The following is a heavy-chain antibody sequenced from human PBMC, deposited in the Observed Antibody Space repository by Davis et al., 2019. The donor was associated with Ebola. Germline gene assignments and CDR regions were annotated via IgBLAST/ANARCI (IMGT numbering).Heavy chain of an antibody. J-gene: IGHJ5*02. V-gene: IGHV4-59*01. D-gene: IGHD3-10*01. CDR1: GGSISSYY. CDR2: IYYSGST. CDR3: ARDRGTASGFWFDH. Sequence: MPSETLSLTCTVSGGSISSYYWSWIRQPPGKGLEWIGYIYYSGSTNYNPSLKSRVTISVDTSKKQFSLKLSSVTAADTAVYYCARDRGTASGFWFDHWGQGTLVTVSS.